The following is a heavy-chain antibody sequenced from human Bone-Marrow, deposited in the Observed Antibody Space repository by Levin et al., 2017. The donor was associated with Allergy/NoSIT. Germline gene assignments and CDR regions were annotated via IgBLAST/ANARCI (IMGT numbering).Heavy chain of an antibody. CDR1: GYTFTGYY. CDR3: ARDVGSSGYAFDI. J-gene: IGHJ3*02. V-gene: IGHV1-2*02. Sequence: GESLKISCKASGYTFTGYYMHWVRQAPGQGLEWMGWINPNSGGTNYAQKFQGRVTMTRDTSISTAYMELSRLRSDDTAVYYCARDVGSSGYAFDIWGQGTMVTVSS. CDR2: INPNSGGT. D-gene: IGHD6-19*01.